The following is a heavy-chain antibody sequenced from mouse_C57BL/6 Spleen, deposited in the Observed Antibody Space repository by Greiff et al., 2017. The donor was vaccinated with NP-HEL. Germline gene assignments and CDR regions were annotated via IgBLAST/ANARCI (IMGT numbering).Heavy chain of an antibody. CDR3: VRQGDTTVDLYYYAMDY. V-gene: IGHV10-1*01. CDR2: IRSKSNNYAT. CDR1: GFSFNTYA. D-gene: IGHD1-1*01. J-gene: IGHJ4*01. Sequence: EVQVVESGGGLVQPKGSLKLSCAASGFSFNTYAMNWVRQAPGKGLEWVARIRSKSNNYATYYADSVKARFTISRDDSESMLYLQMNNLKTEDTAMYYCVRQGDTTVDLYYYAMDYWGQGTSVTVSS.